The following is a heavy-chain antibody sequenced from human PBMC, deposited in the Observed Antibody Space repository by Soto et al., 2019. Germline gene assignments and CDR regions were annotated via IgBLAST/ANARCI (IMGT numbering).Heavy chain of an antibody. CDR2: FSGGSGAI. D-gene: IGHD1-1*01. Sequence: QLLQSGGGLVQPGGSLRLSCAVSGFSLGPYGVTWVRQTPEKGLECVTGFSGGSGAIFYADSVRGRFTISRDSSTAYLQMNNLRPEDTAVYFCARWNGFGDSWGQGSLVTVSS. V-gene: IGHV3-23*01. CDR1: GFSLGPYG. J-gene: IGHJ4*02. CDR3: ARWNGFGDS.